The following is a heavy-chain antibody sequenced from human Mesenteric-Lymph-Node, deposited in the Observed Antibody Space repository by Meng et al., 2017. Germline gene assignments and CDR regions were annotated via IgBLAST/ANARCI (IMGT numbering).Heavy chain of an antibody. CDR1: GFTFSSYW. Sequence: GESLKISCAASGFTFSSYWMHWVRQAPGKGLVWVSRINSDGSSTSYADSVKGRFTISRDNAKNTLYLQMNSLRVEDTAVYYCAKIVGSGYDLVGGMDVWGQGTTVTVSS. D-gene: IGHD5-12*01. CDR2: INSDGSST. V-gene: IGHV3-74*01. J-gene: IGHJ6*02. CDR3: AKIVGSGYDLVGGMDV.